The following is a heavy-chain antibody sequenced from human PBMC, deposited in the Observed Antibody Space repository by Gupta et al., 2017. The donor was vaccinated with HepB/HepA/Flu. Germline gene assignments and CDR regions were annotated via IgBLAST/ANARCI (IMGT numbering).Heavy chain of an antibody. Sequence: QVQLQESGPGLVKPSQTLSLTCTVSGGSISSGGYHWSWNRQPPGKGLEWIGYIYYSGSTYYNPSLKSRVTISVDTSKNQFSLKLSSVTAADTAVYYCARVSGYYGVGDAFDIWGQGTMVTVSS. V-gene: IGHV4-30-4*01. CDR3: ARVSGYYGVGDAFDI. J-gene: IGHJ3*02. CDR1: GGSISSGGYH. D-gene: IGHD3-3*01. CDR2: IYYSGST.